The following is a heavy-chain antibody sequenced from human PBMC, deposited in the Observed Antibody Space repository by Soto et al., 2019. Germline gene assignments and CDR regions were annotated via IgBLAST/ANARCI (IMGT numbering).Heavy chain of an antibody. CDR3: ATSTRYYYYYGMDV. Sequence: QLKLQESGSGLVKPSQTLSLTCAVSGGSISRGGYSWSWIRQPPGKGLEWNGYIYHSGSTYYNPSLKRRVTLSVGRSKNQFSLTRSSVTAADTAVYYCATSTRYYYYYGMDVWGQGTTVTVSS. D-gene: IGHD2-15*01. CDR1: GGSISRGGYS. CDR2: IYHSGST. J-gene: IGHJ6*02. V-gene: IGHV4-30-2*01.